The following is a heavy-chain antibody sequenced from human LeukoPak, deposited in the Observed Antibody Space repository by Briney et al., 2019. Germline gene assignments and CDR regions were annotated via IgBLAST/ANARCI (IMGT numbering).Heavy chain of an antibody. D-gene: IGHD6-19*01. CDR1: GGSFSGYY. Sequence: SETLSLTCAVYGGSFSGYYWSWIRQPPGKGLEWIGEINHSGSTNYNPSLKSRVTISVDTSKDQFSLKLSSVTAADTAVYYCARRVAGGGLVDYWGQGTLVTVSS. J-gene: IGHJ4*02. CDR3: ARRVAGGGLVDY. V-gene: IGHV4-34*01. CDR2: INHSGST.